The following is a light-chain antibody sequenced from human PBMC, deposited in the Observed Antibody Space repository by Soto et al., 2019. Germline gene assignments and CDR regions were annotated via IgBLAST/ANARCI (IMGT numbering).Light chain of an antibody. Sequence: DVQMTQSPSSLSASVGDRVTITCRASQDINSYLAWYQQKPGNAPKSLIYGASSLQTGVPSRFSGSESGTEFTLTNSNLQPEDSATYYCQQYNIYPLTFGGGTKVEIK. CDR3: QQYNIYPLT. CDR2: GAS. CDR1: QDINSY. V-gene: IGKV1D-16*01. J-gene: IGKJ4*01.